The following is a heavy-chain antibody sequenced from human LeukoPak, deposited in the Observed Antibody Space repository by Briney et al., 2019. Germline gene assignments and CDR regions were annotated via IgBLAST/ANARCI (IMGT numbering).Heavy chain of an antibody. J-gene: IGHJ4*02. CDR1: GFTFSNSG. CDR2: IGGYGLNP. CDR3: AKDLSVAGPFDY. Sequence: PGGSLSLSCAASGFTFSNSGMSWVRQAPGKGLEWVSSIGGYGLNPYYADSVQGRFTISRDNSKNTLYLQMSSLRVADTAIYYCAKDLSVAGPFDYWGQGILVTVSS. V-gene: IGHV3-23*01. D-gene: IGHD6-19*01.